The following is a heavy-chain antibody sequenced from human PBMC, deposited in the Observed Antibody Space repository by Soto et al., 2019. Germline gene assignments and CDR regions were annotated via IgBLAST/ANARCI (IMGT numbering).Heavy chain of an antibody. CDR1: GYTLTELS. Sequence: ASVKVSCKVSGYTLTELSMHWVRQAPGKGLEWMGGFDPEDGETNYAQKLQGRVTMTTDTSTSTAYMELRSLRSDDTAVYYCARGTYYDFWSGYYFPFDPWGQGTLVTVSS. V-gene: IGHV1-24*01. J-gene: IGHJ5*02. D-gene: IGHD3-3*01. CDR3: ARGTYYDFWSGYYFPFDP. CDR2: FDPEDGET.